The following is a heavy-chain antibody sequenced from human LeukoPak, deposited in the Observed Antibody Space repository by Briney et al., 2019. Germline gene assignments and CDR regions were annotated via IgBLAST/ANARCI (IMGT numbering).Heavy chain of an antibody. CDR2: ISAYNGNT. CDR1: GYTFTSSG. Sequence: ASVKVSCKASGYTFTSSGISWVRQAPGQGLEWMGWISAYNGNTNYAQKLQGRVTMTTDTSTSTAYMELGSLRSDDTAVYYCARSSRNYYERTGYFDAFDIWGQGTMVTVSS. D-gene: IGHD3-22*01. CDR3: ARSSRNYYERTGYFDAFDI. V-gene: IGHV1-18*01. J-gene: IGHJ3*02.